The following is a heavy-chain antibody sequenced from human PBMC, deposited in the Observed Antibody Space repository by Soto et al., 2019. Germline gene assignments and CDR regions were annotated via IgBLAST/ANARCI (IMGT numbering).Heavy chain of an antibody. V-gene: IGHV2-5*02. J-gene: IGHJ4*02. D-gene: IGHD3-3*02. CDR3: AHGGSLAFLDY. CDR2: IYWDDDK. Sequence: QITLKESGPTLVKPTQTLTLTCTLSGFSLSTRGVSVAWIRQPPGKALEWLALIYWDDDKRYSPSLKSRVTITKDTSKNQVVLTMTNMDPVDTATYYCAHGGSLAFLDYWGQGTLVTVSS. CDR1: GFSLSTRGVS.